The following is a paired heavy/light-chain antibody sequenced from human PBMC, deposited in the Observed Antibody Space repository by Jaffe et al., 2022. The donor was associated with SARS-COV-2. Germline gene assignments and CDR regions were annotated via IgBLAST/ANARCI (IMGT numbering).Heavy chain of an antibody. J-gene: IGHJ6*02. D-gene: IGHD3-16*02. V-gene: IGHV1-69*01. CDR2: IIPIFGTA. CDR3: ARGDDYVWGSYRPRLYYYGMDV. CDR1: GGTFSSYA. Sequence: QVQLVQSGAEVKKPGSSVKVSCKASGGTFSSYAISWVRQAPGQGLEWMGGIIPIFGTANYAQKFQGRVTITADESTSTAYMELSSLRSEDTAVYYCARGDDYVWGSYRPRLYYYGMDVWGQGTTVTVSS.
Light chain of an antibody. V-gene: IGKV2D-29*01. Sequence: DIVMTQTPLSLSVTPGQPASISCKSSQSLLHSDGKTYLYWYLQKPGQPPQLLIYEVSNRFSGVPDRFSGSGSGTDFTLKISRVEAEDVGVYYCMQSIQLPQFGQGTKVEIK. CDR3: MQSIQLPQ. CDR2: EVS. CDR1: QSLLHSDGKTY. J-gene: IGKJ1*01.